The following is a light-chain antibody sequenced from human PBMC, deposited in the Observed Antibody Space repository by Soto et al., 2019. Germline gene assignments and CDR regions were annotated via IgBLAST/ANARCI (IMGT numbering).Light chain of an antibody. CDR1: QSLIHSDGDTY. J-gene: IGKJ1*01. Sequence: DVVMTQSPLSLPVTLGQPASISCRSSQSLIHSDGDTYLNWFQQRPGQSPRRLIYKVSDRASGVPVRFGGSGSGTDFTLKISRVEAEDVGIYYCMQGTHWPWTFGQGTDVEIK. CDR3: MQGTHWPWT. V-gene: IGKV2-30*02. CDR2: KVS.